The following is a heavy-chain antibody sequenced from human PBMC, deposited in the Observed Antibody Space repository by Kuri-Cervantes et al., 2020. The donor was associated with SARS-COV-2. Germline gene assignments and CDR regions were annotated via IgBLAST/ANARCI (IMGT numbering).Heavy chain of an antibody. CDR3: ASSAVAAPD. J-gene: IGHJ4*02. V-gene: IGHV4-39*06. Sequence: SDTLSLTCTVSGGPIISSSYYWGWIRQPPGKGLEWIGSIYYSGSTYYNPSPKSRVTVSTERTKNQFTLRLSPVTAADTVVYYCASSAVAAPDWGQGTLVTVSS. CDR2: IYYSGST. CDR1: GGPIISSSYY. D-gene: IGHD6-19*01.